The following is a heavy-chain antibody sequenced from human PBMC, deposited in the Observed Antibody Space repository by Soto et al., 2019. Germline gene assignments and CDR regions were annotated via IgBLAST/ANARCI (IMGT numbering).Heavy chain of an antibody. D-gene: IGHD1-7*01. CDR1: GGTFSSYA. CDR3: ARVELELREGIVYGMDV. V-gene: IGHV1-69*13. J-gene: IGHJ6*02. CDR2: IIPIFGTA. Sequence: VASVKVSGKASGGTFSSYAISCVLQSPLQWLEWMGGIIPIFGTANYAQKFQGRVTITADESTSTAYMELSSLRSEDTAVYYCARVELELREGIVYGMDVWGQGTTVTSP.